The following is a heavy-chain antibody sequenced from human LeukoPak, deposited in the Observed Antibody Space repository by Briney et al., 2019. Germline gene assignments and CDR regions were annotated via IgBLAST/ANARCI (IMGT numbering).Heavy chain of an antibody. Sequence: GGSLRLSCAVSGFTVSSNYMSWVRQAPGKGLEWVPVIYSGGSTYYADSVKGRFTISRDNSKNTLYLQMNSLRAEDTAVYYCARGYGDFPFDYWGQGTLVTVSS. CDR3: ARGYGDFPFDY. CDR1: GFTVSSNY. CDR2: IYSGGST. V-gene: IGHV3-53*01. J-gene: IGHJ4*02. D-gene: IGHD4-17*01.